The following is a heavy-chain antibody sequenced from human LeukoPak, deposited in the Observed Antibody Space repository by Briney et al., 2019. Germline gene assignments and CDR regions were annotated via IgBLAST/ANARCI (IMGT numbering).Heavy chain of an antibody. V-gene: IGHV1-69*05. J-gene: IGHJ4*02. CDR1: GGTFSSYA. CDR2: IIPIFGTA. Sequence: ASVKVSCKASGGTFSSYAISWVRQALGQGLEWMGGIIPIFGTANYAQKFQGRVTITTDESTSTAYMELSSLRSEDTAVYYCARRDSSSSTGAFDYWGQGTLVTVSS. CDR3: ARRDSSSSTGAFDY. D-gene: IGHD6-6*01.